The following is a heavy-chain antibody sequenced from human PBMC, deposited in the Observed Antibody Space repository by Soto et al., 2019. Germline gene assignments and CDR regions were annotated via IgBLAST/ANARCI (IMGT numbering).Heavy chain of an antibody. V-gene: IGHV1-18*01. D-gene: IGHD2-2*02. CDR3: ARAGSIVAVPAAILFDY. Sequence: ASVKVSCKASGYTFTNYGISWVRQAPGQGVEWMGWISGYNGNTNYAQKLQGRVTMTTDTSRSTAYMELRSLRSDDTAVYYCARAGSIVAVPAAILFDYWGQGTLVTVSS. CDR2: ISGYNGNT. J-gene: IGHJ4*02. CDR1: GYTFTNYG.